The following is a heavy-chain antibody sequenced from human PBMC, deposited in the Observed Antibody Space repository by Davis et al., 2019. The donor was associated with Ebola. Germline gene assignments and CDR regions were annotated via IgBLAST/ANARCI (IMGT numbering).Heavy chain of an antibody. CDR3: ARGTHYAHEY. J-gene: IGHJ4*02. CDR1: GFTFSNYA. D-gene: IGHD2-2*01. V-gene: IGHV3-7*01. CDR2: IKKDGNEK. Sequence: PGGSLRLSCAASGFTFSNYAMRWVRQAPGKGLEWVASIKKDGNEKYYVDSVKGRFTISRDNAKNSLYLQMNSLRDEDTAVYYCARGTHYAHEYWGQGTLVSVSS.